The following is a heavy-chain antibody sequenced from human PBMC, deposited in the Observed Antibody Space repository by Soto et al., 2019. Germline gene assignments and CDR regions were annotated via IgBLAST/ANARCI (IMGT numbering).Heavy chain of an antibody. Sequence: ASVKVSCKPSGYTFTGYPIHWVRQAPGQGLEWMGWINAGNGNTKYSQKFQDRVTITRDTSASTAYMELSSLTSGDTAVYYCARDWARAEDVWGQGTTVTVSS. V-gene: IGHV1-3*01. CDR3: ARDWARAEDV. CDR1: GYTFTGYP. J-gene: IGHJ6*02. D-gene: IGHD7-27*01. CDR2: INAGNGNT.